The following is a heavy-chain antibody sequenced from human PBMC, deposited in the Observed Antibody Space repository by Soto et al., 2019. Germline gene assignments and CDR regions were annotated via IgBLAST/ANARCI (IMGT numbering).Heavy chain of an antibody. Sequence: SETMSLTGAVSGYSISSSNWWGWIRQAPWKGLEWIRYIYYSGTTYYNPSLKSRVTMSVDTSKNQFSLKLTSVTAVDTAVYYCARGGTMALDYWGQGTLVTVS. V-gene: IGHV4-28*03. CDR3: ARGGTMALDY. D-gene: IGHD3-10*01. CDR2: IYYSGTT. J-gene: IGHJ4*02. CDR1: GYSISSSNW.